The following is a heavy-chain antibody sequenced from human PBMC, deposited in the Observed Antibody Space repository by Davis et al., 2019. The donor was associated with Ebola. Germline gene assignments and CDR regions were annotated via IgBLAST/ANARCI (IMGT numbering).Heavy chain of an antibody. CDR3: ARDLERYCSSTSCYTFDY. CDR1: GFTFSSYW. CDR2: IKQDGSKK. D-gene: IGHD2-2*02. V-gene: IGHV3-7*03. Sequence: EGSLRLSCAASGFTFSSYWMSWVRQAPGKGLEWVANIKQDGSKKYYVDSVKGRFTISRDNAKNSLYLQMNSLRAEDTAVYYCARDLERYCSSTSCYTFDYWGQGTLVTVSS. J-gene: IGHJ4*02.